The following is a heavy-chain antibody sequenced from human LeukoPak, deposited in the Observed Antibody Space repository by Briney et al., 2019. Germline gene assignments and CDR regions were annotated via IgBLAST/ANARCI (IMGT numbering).Heavy chain of an antibody. CDR1: GFTFSSYS. J-gene: IGHJ4*02. Sequence: GGSLRLSCAASGFTFSSYSMNWVRQAPGKGLEWVSVIYSGGRTYYADSVKGRFTIPRDNSQNTLYLQMNSLRAEDTAVYYCARGWQQWRYYFDYWGQGTLVTVSS. CDR3: ARGWQQWRYYFDY. CDR2: IYSGGRT. D-gene: IGHD6-19*01. V-gene: IGHV3-53*01.